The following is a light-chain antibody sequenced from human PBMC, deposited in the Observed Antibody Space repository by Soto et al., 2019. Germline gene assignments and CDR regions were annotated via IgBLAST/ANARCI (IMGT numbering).Light chain of an antibody. CDR3: QEYDYYPYP. V-gene: IGKV1-5*03. Sequence: DIQMTQSPSTLSASVGDRVTITCRASQSISSWLAWYQQKPGEAPKILIYKASTLESGVPSRLGGSGSGTGFTLPSTTLQPKDLAIYYCQEYDYYPYPSGQGTRWKIK. CDR1: QSISSW. J-gene: IGKJ2*01. CDR2: KAS.